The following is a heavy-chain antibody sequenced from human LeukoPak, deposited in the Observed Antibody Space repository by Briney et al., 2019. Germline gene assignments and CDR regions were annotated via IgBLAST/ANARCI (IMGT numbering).Heavy chain of an antibody. Sequence: GGSLRLSCAASGFTFRSYWMSWVRQAPGKGLEWVANIKQDGSEKYYVDSVKGRFTISRDNAKNSLYLQMNSLRAEDTAVYYCARAPPLAARELFQYWGQGTLVTVSS. D-gene: IGHD6-6*01. CDR1: GFTFRSYW. CDR2: IKQDGSEK. J-gene: IGHJ1*01. V-gene: IGHV3-7*01. CDR3: ARAPPLAARELFQY.